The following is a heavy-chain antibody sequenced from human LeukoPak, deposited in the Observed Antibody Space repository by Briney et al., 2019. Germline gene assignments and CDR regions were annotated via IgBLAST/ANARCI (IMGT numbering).Heavy chain of an antibody. D-gene: IGHD1-26*01. CDR2: INPNSGGT. CDR1: GYTFTGYY. V-gene: IGHV1-2*06. J-gene: IGHJ5*02. CDR3: ARHPGVGATTPSWFDP. Sequence: GASVKVSCKASGYTFTGYYIHWVRQAPGQGLEWMGRINPNSGGTSYAQKFQGRVTMTRDTSTSTVYMELSSLRSEDTAVYYCARHPGVGATTPSWFDPWGQGTLVTVSS.